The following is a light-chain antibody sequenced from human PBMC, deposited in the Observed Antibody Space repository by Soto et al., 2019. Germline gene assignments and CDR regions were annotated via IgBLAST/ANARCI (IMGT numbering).Light chain of an antibody. Sequence: QSALTQPPSASGSPGQSVTISCTGTSSDVGAYKYVSWYQQYPGKAPKLMIYEVSKRPSGVPDRFSGSKSGNTASLTVSGLQGDDEADYYCTSYVGSNIWVFGGGTKLTVL. CDR3: TSYVGSNIWV. J-gene: IGLJ3*02. CDR1: SSDVGAYKY. V-gene: IGLV2-8*01. CDR2: EVS.